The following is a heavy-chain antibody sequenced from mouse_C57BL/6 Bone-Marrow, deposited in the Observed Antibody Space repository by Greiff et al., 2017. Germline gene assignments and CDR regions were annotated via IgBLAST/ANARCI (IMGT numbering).Heavy chain of an antibody. CDR3: AREGYDGYYWFAY. D-gene: IGHD2-3*01. Sequence: VQLQQPGAELVMPGASVKLSCKASGYTFTSYWMHWVKQRPGQGLEWIGELDPSDSYTNYNQKFKGKSTLTVDKSSSPAYMQLSSLTSEDSAVDYCAREGYDGYYWFAYWGQGTLVTVSA. J-gene: IGHJ3*01. V-gene: IGHV1-69*01. CDR1: GYTFTSYW. CDR2: LDPSDSYT.